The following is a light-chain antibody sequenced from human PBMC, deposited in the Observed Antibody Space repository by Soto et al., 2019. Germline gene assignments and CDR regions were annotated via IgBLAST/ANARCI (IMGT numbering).Light chain of an antibody. CDR1: QSVSNN. CDR2: GAS. V-gene: IGKV3-15*01. CDR3: QQYNNGPPYT. Sequence: EIVMTQSPATLSVSLGETATLSCRASQSVSNNLAWYQQKPGQAPRLLIYGASTRATGVPARFSGSGSGTEFSLTISSLQSEDFAVYYCQQYNNGPPYTFGQGTKLEIK. J-gene: IGKJ2*01.